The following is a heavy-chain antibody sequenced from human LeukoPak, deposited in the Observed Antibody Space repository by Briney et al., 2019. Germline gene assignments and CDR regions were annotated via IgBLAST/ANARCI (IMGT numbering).Heavy chain of an antibody. CDR1: GYTFTSYA. J-gene: IGHJ5*02. CDR2: INAGNGNT. D-gene: IGHD3-16*02. V-gene: IGHV1-3*01. CDR3: ARGDRYYDYVWGSYRHNWFDP. Sequence: ASVKVSCKASGYTFTSYAMHWVRQAPGQRLEWMGWINAGNGNTKYSQKFQGRVTITRDTSASTAYMELSSLRSEDTAVYYCARGDRYYDYVWGSYRHNWFDPWGQGTLVTVSS.